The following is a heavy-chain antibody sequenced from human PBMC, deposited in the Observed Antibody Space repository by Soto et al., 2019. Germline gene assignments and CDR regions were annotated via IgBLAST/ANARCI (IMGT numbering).Heavy chain of an antibody. Sequence: QLQLQESGPGLVKPSEILSLTCTVSGGSITSSSDYWAWIRQPPGKGLEWIGSVSYSGHTNYNPYLKSRVTISIDTSRKQFSLKLSSVTAADTAIFYCARHGNWDDVRRAGSLDYWGQGMLVTVSS. CDR2: VSYSGHT. V-gene: IGHV4-39*01. D-gene: IGHD7-27*01. CDR1: GGSITSSSDY. CDR3: ARHGNWDDVRRAGSLDY. J-gene: IGHJ4*02.